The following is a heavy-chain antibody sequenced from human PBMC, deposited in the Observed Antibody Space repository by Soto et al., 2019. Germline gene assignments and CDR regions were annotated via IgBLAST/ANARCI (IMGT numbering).Heavy chain of an antibody. Sequence: ASVKVSCKASGYTFTGYYMHWVRQAPGQGLEWMGWINPNSGGTNYAQKLQGWVTMTRDTSISTAYMELSRLRSDDTAVYYCARGGLAGTYYYYGMDVWGQGTTVTVSS. V-gene: IGHV1-2*04. D-gene: IGHD1-1*01. CDR1: GYTFTGYY. CDR3: ARGGLAGTYYYYGMDV. J-gene: IGHJ6*02. CDR2: INPNSGGT.